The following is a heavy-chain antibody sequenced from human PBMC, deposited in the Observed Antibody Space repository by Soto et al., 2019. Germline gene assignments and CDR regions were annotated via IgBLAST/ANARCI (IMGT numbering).Heavy chain of an antibody. CDR3: VSRGVYYFDH. V-gene: IGHV3-23*01. J-gene: IGHJ4*02. CDR2: INSGSNT. D-gene: IGHD2-8*02. CDR1: GFTFTSSA. Sequence: GGSLRLSCAASGFTFTSSAMSWVRQAPGKGLEWVSTINSGSNTYYADSVKGRFTISRDNYKNTLYLEMNSLRAEDTAVYYCVSRGVYYFDHWGQGSLVTVSS.